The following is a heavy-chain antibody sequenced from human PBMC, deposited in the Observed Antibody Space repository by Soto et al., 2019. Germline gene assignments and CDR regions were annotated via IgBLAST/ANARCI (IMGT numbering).Heavy chain of an antibody. CDR2: ISSSSSYI. J-gene: IGHJ3*02. Sequence: EVQLVESGGGLVKPGGSLRLSCAASGFTFSSYSMNWVRQAPGKGLEWVSSISSSSSYIYYADSVKGRFTIPSDNAKNSLHLQMNSLRAEDTVVYYCAIDRGGDLKAFDIWGQGTMVTVSS. CDR3: AIDRGGDLKAFDI. V-gene: IGHV3-21*01. CDR1: GFTFSSYS. D-gene: IGHD3-10*01.